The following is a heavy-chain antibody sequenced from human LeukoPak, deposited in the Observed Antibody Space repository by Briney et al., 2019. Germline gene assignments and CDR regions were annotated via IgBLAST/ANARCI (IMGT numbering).Heavy chain of an antibody. CDR2: IYSGGTT. J-gene: IGHJ3*02. CDR3: ARERDGGSYYRSSDAFDI. V-gene: IGHV3-66*01. D-gene: IGHD1-26*01. Sequence: GGSLRLSCSASGFTVSSDYMSWVRQAPGKGLAWLSVIYSGGTTYYADSVKGRFTISRDNSKNTVYLQMNSLRAEDTAVYYCARERDGGSYYRSSDAFDIWGQGTMVTVSS. CDR1: GFTVSSDY.